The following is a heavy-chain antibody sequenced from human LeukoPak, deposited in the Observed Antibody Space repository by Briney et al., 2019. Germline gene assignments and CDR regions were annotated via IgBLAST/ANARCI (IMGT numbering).Heavy chain of an antibody. CDR3: ARGAVNWNYYDY. V-gene: IGHV1-18*01. CDR1: GYNFNTYG. J-gene: IGHJ4*02. D-gene: IGHD1-1*01. CDR2: IRAYNGDT. Sequence: APVKVSCKASGYNFNTYGISWVRQAPGQGPEWMGWIRAYNGDTKYSRKAQGRLTLTRDTSTSTDYMELGSLTSDDTAVYYCARGAVNWNYYDYWGQGTLVTVSS.